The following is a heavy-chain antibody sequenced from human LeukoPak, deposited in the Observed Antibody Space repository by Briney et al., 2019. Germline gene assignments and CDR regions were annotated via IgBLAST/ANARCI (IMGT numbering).Heavy chain of an antibody. D-gene: IGHD2-15*01. CDR3: ARDGGYPGYNWFDP. CDR2: ISAYNGNT. CDR1: GYTFTSYG. Sequence: ASVEASCKASGYTFTSYGISWVRQAPGHRLEWIGWISAYNGNTNYAQRLQGRVTMTTATSTSTAYMELRSLRSDDTAVYYCARDGGYPGYNWFDPWGQGTLVTVSS. J-gene: IGHJ5*01. V-gene: IGHV1-18*01.